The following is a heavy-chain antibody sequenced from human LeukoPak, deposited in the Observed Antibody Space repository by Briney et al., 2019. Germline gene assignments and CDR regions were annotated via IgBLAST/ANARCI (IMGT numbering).Heavy chain of an antibody. J-gene: IGHJ5*02. Sequence: SQTLSLTCTVSGASISSGNDYWSWIRQPPGKGLEWIGYIFYSGTTKYNPSLRSRVTISADTSKNQFSLKLSSVTAADTAVYYCARGPVRYDILTGYSKYNWFDPWGQGTLVTVSS. CDR3: ARGPVRYDILTGYSKYNWFDP. D-gene: IGHD3-9*01. V-gene: IGHV4-61*01. CDR1: GASISSGNDY. CDR2: IFYSGTT.